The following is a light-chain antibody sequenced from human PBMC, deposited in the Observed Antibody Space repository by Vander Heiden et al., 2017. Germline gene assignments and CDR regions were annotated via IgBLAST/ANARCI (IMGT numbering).Light chain of an antibody. J-gene: IGLJ1*01. V-gene: IGLV3-21*03. Sequence: SYVLTQPPSVSLAPGKTARITCGGSNIGSKSVHWYQVKPGQAPLLVVYEDSDRPSGIPERFSGSNSGDTATLTITRVEAGEEADYYCQVWDRLTDQYVFGSGTEVTVL. CDR2: EDS. CDR3: QVWDRLTDQYV. CDR1: NIGSKS.